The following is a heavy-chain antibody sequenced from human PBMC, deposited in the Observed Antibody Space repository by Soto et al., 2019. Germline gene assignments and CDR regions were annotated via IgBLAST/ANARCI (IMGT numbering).Heavy chain of an antibody. CDR2: IKSKTDGGTT. V-gene: IGHV3-15*01. Sequence: EVQLVESGGGLVKPGGSLRLSCAASGFTFSNAWMSWVRQAPGKGLEWVGRIKSKTDGGTTDYAAPMKGRFTISRDDSKNTLYLQMNSLKTEDTAVYYCTTLGWVLLWFGIDPWGQGTLVTVSS. CDR1: GFTFSNAW. J-gene: IGHJ5*02. D-gene: IGHD3-10*01. CDR3: TTLGWVLLWFGIDP.